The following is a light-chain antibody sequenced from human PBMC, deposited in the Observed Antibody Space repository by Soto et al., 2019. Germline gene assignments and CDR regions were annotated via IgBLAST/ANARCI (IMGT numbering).Light chain of an antibody. CDR2: DAS. Sequence: DIQMTQSPSSLSASVGDRVTITCQASQDISNYLNWYQQKPGKAPKLLIYDASNLETGVPSRFSGSGSGTDFTFTISSLQPEDIATYYCQQYYTWPITFGGGTKVEIK. V-gene: IGKV1-33*01. J-gene: IGKJ4*01. CDR1: QDISNY. CDR3: QQYYTWPIT.